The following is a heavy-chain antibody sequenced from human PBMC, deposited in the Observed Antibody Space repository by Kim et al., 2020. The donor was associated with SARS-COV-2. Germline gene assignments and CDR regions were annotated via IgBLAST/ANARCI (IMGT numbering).Heavy chain of an antibody. CDR3: ARSSFVSGFHSYGMDV. J-gene: IGHJ6*02. CDR1: GYSFTSYW. D-gene: IGHD2-2*01. Sequence: GESLKISCKGSGYSFTSYWIGWVRQMPGKGLEWMGIIYPGDSDTRYSPSFQGQVTISADKSISTAYLQWSSLKASDTAMYYCARSSFVSGFHSYGMDVWGQGTTVTVSS. CDR2: IYPGDSDT. V-gene: IGHV5-51*01.